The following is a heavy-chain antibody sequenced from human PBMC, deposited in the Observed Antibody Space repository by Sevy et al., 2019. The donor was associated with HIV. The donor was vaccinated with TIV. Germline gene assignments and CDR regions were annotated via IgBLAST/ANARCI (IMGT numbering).Heavy chain of an antibody. CDR2: VSPHNGDT. CDR1: GYTFSTYH. CDR3: ARAYCSGGRCYSLAY. V-gene: IGHV1-18*01. Sequence: AAVKVSCKVSGYTFSTYHITWVRQAPRQGLERRGRVSPHNGDTNYAQKLQGRVTMITDASTNTAYMELGSLRSDDTAVYYCARAYCSGGRCYSLAYWGQGTLVTVSS. J-gene: IGHJ4*02. D-gene: IGHD2-15*01.